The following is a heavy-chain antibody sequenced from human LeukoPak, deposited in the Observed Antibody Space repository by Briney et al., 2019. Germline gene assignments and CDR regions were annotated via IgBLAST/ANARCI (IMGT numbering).Heavy chain of an antibody. CDR1: GFTFSSYG. D-gene: IGHD6-6*01. CDR3: AKEGPTEYSSSSDY. V-gene: IGHV3-30*02. J-gene: IGHJ4*02. Sequence: GGSLRLSCAASGFTFSSYGMHWARQAPGKGLEWVAFIRYDGSNKYYADSVKGRFTISRDNSKNTLYLQMNSLRAEDTAVYYCAKEGPTEYSSSSDYWGQGTLVTVSS. CDR2: IRYDGSNK.